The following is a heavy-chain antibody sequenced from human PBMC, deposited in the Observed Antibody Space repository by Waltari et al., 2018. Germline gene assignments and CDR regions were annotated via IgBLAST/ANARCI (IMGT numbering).Heavy chain of an antibody. CDR3: ARDGAPKYVGGYDYIDY. D-gene: IGHD5-12*01. CDR2: TSSSGVII. J-gene: IGHJ4*02. Sequence: EVLLVESGGGLVQPGGSLRLSCAASGFTFSAYEMNWVRQAPGKGLEWVAYTSSSGVIIYYADSVKGRFTISRDNAKNSLHLQMNSLRVEDTALYYCARDGAPKYVGGYDYIDYWGRGTLVTVSS. CDR1: GFTFSAYE. V-gene: IGHV3-48*03.